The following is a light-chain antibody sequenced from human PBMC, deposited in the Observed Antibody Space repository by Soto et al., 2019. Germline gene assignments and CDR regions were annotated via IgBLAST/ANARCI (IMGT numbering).Light chain of an antibody. V-gene: IGKV3D-15*01. CDR2: GAS. Sequence: EIVMTQSPATLSLSPGERATLSCRASQSVSTNLAWYQQKPGQAPRLLIYGASTRATGIPARFSGTGSGTEFTLTISSLQSEDFALYYCQQYNNWPLTFGGGTNVEIK. CDR1: QSVSTN. CDR3: QQYNNWPLT. J-gene: IGKJ4*01.